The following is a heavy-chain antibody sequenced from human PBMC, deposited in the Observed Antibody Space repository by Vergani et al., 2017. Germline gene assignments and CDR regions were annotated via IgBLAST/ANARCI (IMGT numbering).Heavy chain of an antibody. CDR3: AKPVGTSAIMDGYTM. D-gene: IGHD5/OR15-5a*01. Sequence: QVQLVESGGGLVKPGGSLRLSCAASGFSFSDHYMTWIRQAPGKGLEWVSYISNSGNTIEYADSVKGRFSISRDNAKSSLFLQMDSLRAEDTALYYCAKPVGTSAIMDGYTMWGQGTMVTVSS. CDR2: ISNSGNTI. CDR1: GFSFSDHY. V-gene: IGHV3-11*04. J-gene: IGHJ3*02.